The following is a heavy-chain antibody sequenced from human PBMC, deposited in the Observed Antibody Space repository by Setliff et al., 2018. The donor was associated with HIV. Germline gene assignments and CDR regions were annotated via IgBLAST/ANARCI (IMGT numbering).Heavy chain of an antibody. CDR3: ARVNSDAFDV. CDR2: IVPLLGVP. J-gene: IGHJ3*01. V-gene: IGHV1-69*02. CDR1: GGTFSYYT. Sequence: ASVKVSCKASGGTFSYYTFTWVRQAPGQGLEWLGRIVPLLGVPDYAQKIQGRVTCTADRSTSTAYMELSSLRSEDPAVDYCARVNSDAFDVWGQGTKVTVSS.